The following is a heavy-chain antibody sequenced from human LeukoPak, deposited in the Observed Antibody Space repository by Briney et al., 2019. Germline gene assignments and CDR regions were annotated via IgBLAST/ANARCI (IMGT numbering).Heavy chain of an antibody. CDR1: GYTLSELS. J-gene: IGHJ4*02. CDR3: ATHMTGILAAAGTYDF. CDR2: FDPEDGET. D-gene: IGHD6-13*01. Sequence: ASVRVSCKASGYTLSELSMHWVRQAPGKGLEWMGGFDPEDGETVYAQKFQGRVAMTEDTSTDTAYVELSSLRSEDTAVYYCATHMTGILAAAGTYDFWGQGALVTVSS. V-gene: IGHV1-24*01.